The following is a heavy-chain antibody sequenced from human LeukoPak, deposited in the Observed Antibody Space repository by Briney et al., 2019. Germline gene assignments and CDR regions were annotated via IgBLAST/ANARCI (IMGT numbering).Heavy chain of an antibody. Sequence: GGSLRLSCAASGFSFSSNAMSWVRQAPGKGLEWVSAISGSGDTTYYADSVKGRFTISRDNSKNTLYLQMNSLRAEDTALYYRAKGFKYSSNLDYWGQGTLVTVSS. J-gene: IGHJ4*02. V-gene: IGHV3-23*01. CDR3: AKGFKYSSNLDY. CDR2: ISGSGDTT. D-gene: IGHD6-13*01. CDR1: GFSFSSNA.